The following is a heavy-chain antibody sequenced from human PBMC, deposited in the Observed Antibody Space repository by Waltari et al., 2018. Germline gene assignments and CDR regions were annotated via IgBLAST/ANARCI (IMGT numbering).Heavy chain of an antibody. V-gene: IGHV3-7*01. CDR3: ARDRVFLPYSSSHLDY. J-gene: IGHJ4*02. CDR2: IKQDGSEK. CDR1: GFTFSSYW. D-gene: IGHD6-19*01. Sequence: EVQLVESGGGLVQPGGSLRLSCAASGFTFSSYWMSWVRQAPGKGLEWVANIKQDGSEKYYVDSVKGRFTISRDNAKNSLYLQMNSLRAEDTAVYYCARDRVFLPYSSSHLDYWCQGTLVTVSS.